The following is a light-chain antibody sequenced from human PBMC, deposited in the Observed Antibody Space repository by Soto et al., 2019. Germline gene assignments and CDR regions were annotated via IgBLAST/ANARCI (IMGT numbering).Light chain of an antibody. J-gene: IGLJ1*01. CDR2: GVS. Sequence: QSALTQPASVSGSPGQSITISCSGTRSDIGSYNYVAWYQQFPGITPKILIYGVSNRPSGVSSRFSGSKSGNTASLTISGLQAEDEADYYCISYTGSSTSYVFGSGTKVTVL. CDR1: RSDIGSYNY. V-gene: IGLV2-14*01. CDR3: ISYTGSSTSYV.